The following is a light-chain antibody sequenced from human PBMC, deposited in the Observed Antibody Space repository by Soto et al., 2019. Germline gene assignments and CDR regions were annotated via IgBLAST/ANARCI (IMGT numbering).Light chain of an antibody. CDR3: SSYTSTSTPVL. CDR2: EVS. V-gene: IGLV2-14*01. J-gene: IGLJ2*01. CDR1: SSDVGGSKY. Sequence: QSALTQPASVSGSPGQSITISCTGTSSDVGGSKYVSWYQHHPGKAPKLMIYEVSNRPSGVSTRFSGSKSGNTASLTISGLQAEDEADYHCSSYTSTSTPVLFGGRTKLTVL.